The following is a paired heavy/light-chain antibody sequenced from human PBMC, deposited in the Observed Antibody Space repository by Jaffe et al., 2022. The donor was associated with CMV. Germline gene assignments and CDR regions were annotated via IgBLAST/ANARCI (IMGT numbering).Heavy chain of an antibody. CDR2: IYYSGST. V-gene: IGHV4-39*01. Sequence: QLQLQESGPGLVKPSETLSLTCTVSGGSISSSSYYWGWIRQPPGKGLEWIGSIYYSGSTYYNPSLKSRVTISVDTSKNQFSLKLSSVTAADTAVYYCARRREGHYYDSSGYYYDYYFDYWGQGTLVTVSS. CDR1: GGSISSSSYY. D-gene: IGHD3-22*01. CDR3: ARRREGHYYDSSGYYYDYYFDY. J-gene: IGHJ4*02.
Light chain of an antibody. V-gene: IGLV9-49*01. Sequence: QPVLTQPPSASASLGASVTLTCTLSSGYSNYKVDWYQQRPGKGPRFVMRVGTGGIVGSKGDGIPDRFSVLGSGLNRYLTIKNIQEEDESDYHCGADHGSGSNFVSVVFGGGTKLTVL. J-gene: IGLJ2*01. CDR1: SGYSNYK. CDR3: GADHGSGSNFVSVV. CDR2: VGTGGIVG.